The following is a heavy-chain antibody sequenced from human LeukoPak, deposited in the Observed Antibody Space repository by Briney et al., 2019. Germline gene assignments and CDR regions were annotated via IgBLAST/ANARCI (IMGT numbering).Heavy chain of an antibody. CDR1: GYTFTSYA. CDR2: INAGNGNT. V-gene: IGHV1-3*01. D-gene: IGHD6-19*01. J-gene: IGHJ4*02. Sequence: ASVKVSCKASGYTFTSYAMHWVRQAPGQRLEWMGWINAGNGNTKYSQKFQGRVTITRDTSTSTAYMELRGLRSDDTAVYYCARELGSGWEGGGFDYWGQGTLVTVSS. CDR3: ARELGSGWEGGGFDY.